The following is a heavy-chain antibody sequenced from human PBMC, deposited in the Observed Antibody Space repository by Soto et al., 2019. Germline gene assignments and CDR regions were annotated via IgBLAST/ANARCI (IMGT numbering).Heavy chain of an antibody. V-gene: IGHV3-23*01. Sequence: GGSLRLSCAASGFTFSSYAMSWVRQAPGKGLEWVSAISGSGGSTYYADSVKGRFTISRDNSKNTLFLQMNSLKTEDTAVYFCARISSAVSNAFDIWGQGTMVTVSS. CDR3: ARISSAVSNAFDI. CDR2: ISGSGGST. CDR1: GFTFSSYA. D-gene: IGHD2-15*01. J-gene: IGHJ3*02.